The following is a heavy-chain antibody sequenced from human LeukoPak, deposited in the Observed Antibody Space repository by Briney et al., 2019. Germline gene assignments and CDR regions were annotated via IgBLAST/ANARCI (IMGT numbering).Heavy chain of an antibody. CDR3: AREYYDSSGYYYYYYGMDV. V-gene: IGHV7-4-1*02. CDR2: INTNTGNP. Sequence: ASVKVSCKASGYTFTSYAMNWVRQAPGQGLEWMGWINTNTGNPTYAQGFTGRFVFSLDTSVSTAYLQISSLKAEDTAVYYCAREYYDSSGYYYYYYGMDVWGQGTTVTVSS. D-gene: IGHD3-22*01. CDR1: GYTFTSYA. J-gene: IGHJ6*02.